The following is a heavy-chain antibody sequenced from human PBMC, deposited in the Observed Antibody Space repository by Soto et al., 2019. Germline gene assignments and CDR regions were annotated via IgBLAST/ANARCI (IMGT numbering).Heavy chain of an antibody. V-gene: IGHV3-53*02. D-gene: IGHD2-15*01. J-gene: IGHJ4*02. CDR1: GFSVSSNY. Sequence: EVRLVETGGGLIQSGGSLRLSCEASGFSVSSNYMSWVRQAPGKGLEWVAVIYSSGTIYYADSVKGRFTISRDSPKNTLYLQMTSLRGEDTAVYFCARVPFCQYSPDSSGFINWGPGTLVTVSS. CDR3: ARVPFCQYSPDSSGFIN. CDR2: IYSSGTI.